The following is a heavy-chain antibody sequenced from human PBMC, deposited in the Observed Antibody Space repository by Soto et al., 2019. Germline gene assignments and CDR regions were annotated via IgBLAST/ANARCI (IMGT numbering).Heavy chain of an antibody. Sequence: ASVKVSCKASGYTFTSYYMHWVRQAPGQGLEWMGIINPSGGSTSYAQRFQGRVTMTRDTSTSTVYMELSSLRSEDTAVYYCARDYGTVGSELRHFDWLLFSAFDIWGQGTMVTVSS. CDR3: ARDYGTVGSELRHFDWLLFSAFDI. D-gene: IGHD3-9*01. J-gene: IGHJ3*02. V-gene: IGHV1-46*01. CDR1: GYTFTSYY. CDR2: INPSGGST.